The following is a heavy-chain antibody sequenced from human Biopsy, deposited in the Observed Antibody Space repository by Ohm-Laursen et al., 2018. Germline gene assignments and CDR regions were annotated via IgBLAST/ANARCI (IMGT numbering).Heavy chain of an antibody. D-gene: IGHD5-24*01. V-gene: IGHV3-7*01. CDR1: GFMLSASW. Sequence: SLRLSCAAFGFMLSASWMSWVRQAPGKGLEWVANINPDGSVKYFADSVKGRFTISRDNAENSMYLQMSSLTVDDTAVYYCARDERWGQGTLVTVSS. CDR3: ARDER. CDR2: INPDGSVK. J-gene: IGHJ4*02.